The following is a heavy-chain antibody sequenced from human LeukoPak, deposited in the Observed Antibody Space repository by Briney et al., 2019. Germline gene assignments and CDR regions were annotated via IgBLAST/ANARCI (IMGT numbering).Heavy chain of an antibody. Sequence: SETLSLTCTVSGGSISSSNWWSWVRQPPGKGLEWIGEIYHSGSTNYNPSLKSRVTISVDTSKNQFSLKLSSVTAADTAVYYCAREASGPGAFDIWGQGTMVTVSS. J-gene: IGHJ3*02. V-gene: IGHV4-4*02. CDR1: GGSISSSNW. CDR2: IYHSGST. CDR3: AREASGPGAFDI. D-gene: IGHD1-26*01.